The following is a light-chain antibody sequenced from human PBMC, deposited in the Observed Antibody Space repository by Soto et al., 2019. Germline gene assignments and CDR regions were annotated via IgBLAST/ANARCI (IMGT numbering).Light chain of an antibody. CDR1: SSDVGGYNY. J-gene: IGLJ1*01. V-gene: IGLV2-14*01. Sequence: QSVLTQPASLSGSPGQSMTISCTGSSSDVGGYNYVSWYQQYPGKAPKLMIYDVSNRPSGVSNRFSGSKSGNTASLTISGLQAEYEMNCHCSTYTSSSSNVFGTGT. CDR3: STYTSSSSNV. CDR2: DVS.